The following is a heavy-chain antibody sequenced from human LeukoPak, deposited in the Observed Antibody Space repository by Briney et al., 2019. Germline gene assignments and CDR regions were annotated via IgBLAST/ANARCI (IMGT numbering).Heavy chain of an antibody. Sequence: GGSLRLSCAASGFTFSSYEMHWVRQAPGKGLEWVSYIGDSGGNTNYAGSVKGRFTISRDNAKNSLYLQMNSLRAGDTAIYYCATEARDASQFGRFDSWGQGTVVTVSS. J-gene: IGHJ4*02. CDR2: IGDSGGNT. V-gene: IGHV3-48*03. CDR3: ATEARDASQFGRFDS. D-gene: IGHD5-24*01. CDR1: GFTFSSYE.